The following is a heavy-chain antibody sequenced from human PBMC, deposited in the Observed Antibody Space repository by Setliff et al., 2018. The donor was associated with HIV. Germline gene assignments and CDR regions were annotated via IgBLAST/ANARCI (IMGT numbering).Heavy chain of an antibody. Sequence: SETLSLTCTVSGGSISSYYWSWIRQPPGKGLEWIGYIYTSGSTNYNPSLKSRVTISVDTSKNQFSLKLSSVTAADTAVYYCARRAPGGGYGPAWYFDNWGQGTLVTVSS. CDR2: IYTSGST. D-gene: IGHD5-12*01. V-gene: IGHV4-4*09. CDR1: GGSISSYY. CDR3: ARRAPGGGYGPAWYFDN. J-gene: IGHJ4*02.